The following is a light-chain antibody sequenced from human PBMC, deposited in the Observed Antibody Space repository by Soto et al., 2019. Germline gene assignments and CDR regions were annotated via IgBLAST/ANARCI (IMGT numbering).Light chain of an antibody. Sequence: DIQMTQSPSSLSASVGDRVTITCRASQSISSYLNWYQQKPGKAPKLLMYAASSLQSGVRSRFSGSGSRTDFTLTISSLQPEDFVTYYCQQSYSTPLTFGGGTKVEIK. J-gene: IGKJ4*01. V-gene: IGKV1-39*01. CDR2: AAS. CDR3: QQSYSTPLT. CDR1: QSISSY.